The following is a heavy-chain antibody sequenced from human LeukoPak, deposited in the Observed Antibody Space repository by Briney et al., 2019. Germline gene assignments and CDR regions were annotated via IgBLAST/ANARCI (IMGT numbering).Heavy chain of an antibody. CDR1: GYTFTSYH. D-gene: IGHD3-10*01. J-gene: IGHJ5*02. CDR2: INPNSGGT. V-gene: IGHV1-2*02. Sequence: ASVKVSCKASGYTFTSYHMHWVRQAPGQGLEWMGWINPNSGGTNYAQKFQGRVTMTRDTSISTAYMELSRLRSDDTAVYYCASAMVRGVNGWFDPWGQGTLVTVSS. CDR3: ASAMVRGVNGWFDP.